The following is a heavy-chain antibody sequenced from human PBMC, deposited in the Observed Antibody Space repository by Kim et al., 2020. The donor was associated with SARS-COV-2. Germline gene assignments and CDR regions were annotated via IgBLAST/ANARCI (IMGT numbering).Heavy chain of an antibody. Sequence: GGSLRLSCAASGFTFSSYSMNWVRQAPGKGLEWVSSISSSSSYIYYADSVKGRFPISRDNAKNSLYLQMNSLRAADTAVYYCASVAAAGPTVYYYYGMDVWGPRTTVTGSS. CDR1: GFTFSSYS. CDR2: ISSSSSYI. J-gene: IGHJ6*02. V-gene: IGHV3-21*01. D-gene: IGHD6-13*01. CDR3: ASVAAAGPTVYYYYGMDV.